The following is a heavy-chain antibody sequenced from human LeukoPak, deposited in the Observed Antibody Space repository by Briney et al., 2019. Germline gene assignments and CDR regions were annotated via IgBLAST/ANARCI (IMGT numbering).Heavy chain of an antibody. CDR2: IYYSGST. D-gene: IGHD2-2*01. V-gene: IGHV4-59*01. J-gene: IGHJ5*02. CDR3: ARSRYIVVVPAAMLGPSRNWFDP. Sequence: SETLSLTCTVSGDSISSYYWSWIRQPPGKGLEWIGYIYYSGSTNYNPSLKSRVTISVDTSKNQFSLKLSSVTAADTAVYYCARSRYIVVVPAAMLGPSRNWFDPWGQGTLVTVPS. CDR1: GDSISSYY.